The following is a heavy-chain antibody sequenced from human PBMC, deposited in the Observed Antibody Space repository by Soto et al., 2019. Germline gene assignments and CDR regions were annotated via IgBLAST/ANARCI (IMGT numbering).Heavy chain of an antibody. CDR2: INWDSGKI. CDR1: GFTIDTYA. D-gene: IGHD2-15*01. J-gene: IGHJ5*02. CDR3: AKDSRGSSPRTFDP. Sequence: GGSLRLSCAASGFTIDTYALHWVRQAPGTGLEWVAGINWDSGKIGYADSVKGRFSISRDHAKNSLYLQMSSLKPEDTAFYFCAKDSRGSSPRTFDPWGQGTLVTVSS. V-gene: IGHV3-9*01.